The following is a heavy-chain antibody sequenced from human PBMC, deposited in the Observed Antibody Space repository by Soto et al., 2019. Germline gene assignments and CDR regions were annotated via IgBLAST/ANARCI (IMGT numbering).Heavy chain of an antibody. CDR1: GFTFSSYA. CDR2: ISGSGGST. CDR3: AKDKVYAIGFASDY. Sequence: GGSLRLSCGASGFTFSSYAMSWVRQAPGKGLEWVSAISGSGGSTYYADSVKGRFTISRDNSKNTLYLHMNSLRAEDTAVYYCAKDKVYAIGFASDYRGQGTLVTVSS. V-gene: IGHV3-23*01. J-gene: IGHJ4*02. D-gene: IGHD2-8*01.